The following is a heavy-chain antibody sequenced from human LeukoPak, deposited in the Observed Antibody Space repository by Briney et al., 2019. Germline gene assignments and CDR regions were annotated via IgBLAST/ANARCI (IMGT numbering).Heavy chain of an antibody. V-gene: IGHV4-4*02. J-gene: IGHJ3*02. CDR2: IYHSGST. CDR1: GGSISSSNW. CDR3: ASSYYYGSGRGGDAFDI. D-gene: IGHD3-10*01. Sequence: SGTLSLTCAVSGGSISSSNWWSWVRQPPGKGLEWIGEIYHSGSTNYNPSLKSRVTISVDKSKNQFSLKLSSVTAADTAVYYCASSYYYGSGRGGDAFDIWGQGTMVTVSS.